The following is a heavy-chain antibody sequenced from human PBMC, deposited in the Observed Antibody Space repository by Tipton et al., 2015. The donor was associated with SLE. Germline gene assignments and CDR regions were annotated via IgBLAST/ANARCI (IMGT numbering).Heavy chain of an antibody. Sequence: TLSLTCAVSGYSISSGYYWGWIRQPPGKGLEWIGSIYHSGSTYYNPSLKSRVTISVDTSKNQFSLKLSSVTAADTAVYYCARDRRSGWSYWYFDLWGRGTLVTVSS. V-gene: IGHV4-38-2*02. J-gene: IGHJ2*01. D-gene: IGHD6-19*01. CDR3: ARDRRSGWSYWYFDL. CDR2: IYHSGST. CDR1: GYSISSGYY.